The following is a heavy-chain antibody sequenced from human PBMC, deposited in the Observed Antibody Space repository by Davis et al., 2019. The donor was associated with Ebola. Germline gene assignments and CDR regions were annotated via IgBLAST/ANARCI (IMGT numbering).Heavy chain of an antibody. V-gene: IGHV4-30-4*07. CDR2: YYYTGST. CDR1: GAFVSSGGYS. CDR3: ARGLNYDILTWFYFDP. J-gene: IGHJ5*02. Sequence: SETLSLTCAVSGAFVSSGGYSWIWIRQPPGKGLEWIGYYYYTGSTYYSPSLRSRVTISVDRSKNQFSLKLSSVTAADTAVYYCARGLNYDILTWFYFDPWGQGTLVTVSS. D-gene: IGHD3-9*01.